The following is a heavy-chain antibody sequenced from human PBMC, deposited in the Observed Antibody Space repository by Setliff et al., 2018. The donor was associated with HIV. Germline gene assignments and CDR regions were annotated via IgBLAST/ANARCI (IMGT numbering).Heavy chain of an antibody. CDR2: IYYSGST. D-gene: IGHD3-16*01. Sequence: PSETLSLTCTVSGGSISSDDYYWNWIRQPPGKGLEWIGNIYYSGSTYYNPSLKSRVTISLDTSKNQFSLKLTSVTAADTAVYYCARGSKGGFFDYWGQGTLVTVSS. V-gene: IGHV4-39*01. CDR1: GGSISSDDYY. CDR3: ARGSKGGFFDY. J-gene: IGHJ4*02.